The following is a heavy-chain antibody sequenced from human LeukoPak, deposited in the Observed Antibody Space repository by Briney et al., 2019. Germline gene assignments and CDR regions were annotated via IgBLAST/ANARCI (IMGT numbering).Heavy chain of an antibody. J-gene: IGHJ4*02. Sequence: SETLSLTCTVSGGSIGGSSYHWAWIRQSPGTGLEWIGDVYHSGSNYYNPSLKSRVTISLDTSNNQFSLKLSSVTAADTAVYHCARADGYSYGRFDYWGPGTLVTVSS. CDR3: ARADGYSYGRFDY. D-gene: IGHD5-18*01. CDR1: GGSIGGSSYH. CDR2: VYHSGSN. V-gene: IGHV4-39*07.